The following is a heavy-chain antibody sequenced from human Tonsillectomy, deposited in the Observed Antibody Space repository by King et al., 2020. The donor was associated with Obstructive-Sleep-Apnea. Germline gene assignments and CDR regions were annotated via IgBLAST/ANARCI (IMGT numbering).Heavy chain of an antibody. D-gene: IGHD3-10*01. Sequence: VQLVESGGGLVQPGGSLRLSCAASGFTFSSYWMSWVRQAPGKGLEWVANIKQDGSEKYYVDSVKGRFTISRDNAKNSLYLQMNSLRAEDTAVYYCARTSFSYYGSGSYPLDYWGQGTLVTVSS. J-gene: IGHJ4*02. V-gene: IGHV3-7*01. CDR1: GFTFSSYW. CDR3: ARTSFSYYGSGSYPLDY. CDR2: IKQDGSEK.